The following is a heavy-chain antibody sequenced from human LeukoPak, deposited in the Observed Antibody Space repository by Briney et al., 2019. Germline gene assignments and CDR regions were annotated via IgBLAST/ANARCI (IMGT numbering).Heavy chain of an antibody. D-gene: IGHD3-16*01. Sequence: GASVKVSCKASGYTFTNYYMHWVRQAPGQGLEWMGIINPSGGNTNYAQNFQGRVTMTRDTSTSTVYMELRSLRSDDTAVYYCARPRIMITFGGVQGDAFDIWGQGTMVTVSS. CDR1: GYTFTNYY. J-gene: IGHJ3*02. CDR3: ARPRIMITFGGVQGDAFDI. CDR2: INPSGGNT. V-gene: IGHV1-46*01.